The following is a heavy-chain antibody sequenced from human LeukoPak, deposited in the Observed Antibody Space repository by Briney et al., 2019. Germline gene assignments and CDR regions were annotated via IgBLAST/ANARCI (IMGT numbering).Heavy chain of an antibody. CDR2: ISGSGGST. V-gene: IGHV3-23*01. Sequence: GGSLRLSCAASGFTFSSYAMSWVRQAPGKGLEWVSAISGSGGSTYYADSVKGRFTISRDNSKNSLFLQMNSLRAEDTAMYYCAKGTKPVMAIPDYWGQGILVTVSS. CDR3: AKGTKPVMAIPDY. CDR1: GFTFSSYA. J-gene: IGHJ4*02. D-gene: IGHD2-21*01.